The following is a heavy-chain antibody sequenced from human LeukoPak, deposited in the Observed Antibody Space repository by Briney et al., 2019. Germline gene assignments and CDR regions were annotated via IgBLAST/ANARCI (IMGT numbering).Heavy chain of an antibody. V-gene: IGHV3-48*02. CDR2: ISTTGNTI. Sequence: GGSLRLSCAASGFTSSSYTMNWVRQAPGKGLEWVSYISTTGNTIYYADSVKGRFTISRDNAKNSLYLQMNSLRDEDTGVYYCARAGDCDSWGQGTLVTVSS. CDR3: ARAGDCDS. CDR1: GFTSSSYT. D-gene: IGHD4-17*01. J-gene: IGHJ4*02.